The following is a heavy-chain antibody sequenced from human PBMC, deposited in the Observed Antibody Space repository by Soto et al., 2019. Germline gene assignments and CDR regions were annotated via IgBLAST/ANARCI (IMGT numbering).Heavy chain of an antibody. J-gene: IGHJ6*02. CDR2: INPKTGVT. Sequence: QVHLEQSGAELRRPGASVTVSCKASGYIFVDSYVHWVRQVPGQGLEWLGWINPKTGVTFFAQTFQDRLKVPADVSLSTAYMDLRSLRPDDTAVYYCAKIFGTSSLGEIYGLHVWGQGTTVTVSS. D-gene: IGHD3-10*01. V-gene: IGHV1-2*02. CDR1: GYIFVDSY. CDR3: AKIFGTSSLGEIYGLHV.